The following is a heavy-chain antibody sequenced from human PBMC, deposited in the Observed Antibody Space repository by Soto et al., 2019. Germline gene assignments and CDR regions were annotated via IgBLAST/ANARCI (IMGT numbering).Heavy chain of an antibody. CDR3: ARDHRYCSSTSCSDAFDI. D-gene: IGHD2-2*01. V-gene: IGHV1-3*01. CDR2: ISAGNGNT. Sequence: QVQLVQSGAEVKKPGASVKVSCKASGYTFTSYAMHWVRQAPGQRLEWMGWISAGNGNTKYSQKFQGRVTSTRDTAGSTAYMELSSLRSEDTAVYYCARDHRYCSSTSCSDAFDIWGQGTMVTVSS. CDR1: GYTFTSYA. J-gene: IGHJ3*02.